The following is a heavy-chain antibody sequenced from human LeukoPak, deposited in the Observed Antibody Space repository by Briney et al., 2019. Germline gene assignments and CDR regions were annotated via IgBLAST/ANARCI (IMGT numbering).Heavy chain of an antibody. D-gene: IGHD2-21*02. CDR1: GYTFTSYD. CDR2: MNPNRGNT. Sequence: ASVKVSCKASGYTFTSYDINWVRQATGQGLEWMGWMNPNRGNTGYAQKFQGRVTITADKSTSTAYMELSSLRSEDTAVYYCARSSVVTAMVHLDYWGQGTLVTVSS. CDR3: ARSSVVTAMVHLDY. V-gene: IGHV1-8*03. J-gene: IGHJ4*02.